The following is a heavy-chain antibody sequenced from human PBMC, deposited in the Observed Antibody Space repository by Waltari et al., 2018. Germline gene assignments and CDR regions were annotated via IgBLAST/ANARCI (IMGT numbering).Heavy chain of an antibody. Sequence: EVQLVESGGGLVQPGGSLRLSCAASGFTFSSYWMSWVRQAPGKGLEWVANIKQDGSEKYYVDSVKGRFTISRDNAKNSLYLQMNSLRAEDTAVYYCARESQQWLVRPGDYWGQGTLVTVSS. CDR2: IKQDGSEK. J-gene: IGHJ4*02. CDR1: GFTFSSYW. D-gene: IGHD6-19*01. CDR3: ARESQQWLVRPGDY. V-gene: IGHV3-7*01.